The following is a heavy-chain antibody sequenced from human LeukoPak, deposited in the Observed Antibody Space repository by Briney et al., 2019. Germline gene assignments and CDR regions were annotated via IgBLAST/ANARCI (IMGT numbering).Heavy chain of an antibody. D-gene: IGHD4-17*01. CDR3: ARASGDYVF. CDR2: ISSSGSTI. Sequence: GGSLRLSCAASGFTFSSYEMNWVRQAPGKGLEWVSYISSSGSTIYYADSVKGRFTISRDNAKNSLYLQMNSLRAEDTAVYYCARASGDYVFWSQGTLVTVSS. CDR1: GFTFSSYE. J-gene: IGHJ4*02. V-gene: IGHV3-48*03.